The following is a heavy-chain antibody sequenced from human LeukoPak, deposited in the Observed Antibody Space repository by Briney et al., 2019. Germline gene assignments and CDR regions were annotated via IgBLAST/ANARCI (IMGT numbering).Heavy chain of an antibody. CDR1: GFTFSSYG. CDR3: AKDSSSWYYYYYYMDV. D-gene: IGHD6-13*01. J-gene: IGHJ6*03. Sequence: GGSLRLSCAASGFTFSSYGMHWVHQAPGKGLEWVAFIRYDGSNKYYADSVKGRFTISRDNSKNTLYLQMNSLRAEDTAVYYCAKDSSSWYYYYYYMDVWGKGTTVTVSS. CDR2: IRYDGSNK. V-gene: IGHV3-30*02.